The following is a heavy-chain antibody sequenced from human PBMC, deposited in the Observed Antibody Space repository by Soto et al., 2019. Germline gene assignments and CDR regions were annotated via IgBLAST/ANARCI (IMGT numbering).Heavy chain of an antibody. CDR3: AEGGNYYDGGGYYSDYFDY. CDR2: INHSGGT. Sequence: SETLSLTCAVYGGSLIGHYCSWILQPPGKGLEWIAEINHSGGTNFNPSLKSRVSISIDTSKNQFSLKLTSVTAADTAVYYCAEGGNYYDGGGYYSDYFDYWGQGALVTVSS. CDR1: GGSLIGHY. V-gene: IGHV4-34*01. J-gene: IGHJ4*02. D-gene: IGHD3-22*01.